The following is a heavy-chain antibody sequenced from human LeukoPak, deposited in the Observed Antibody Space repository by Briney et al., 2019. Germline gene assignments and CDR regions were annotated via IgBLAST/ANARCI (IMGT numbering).Heavy chain of an antibody. CDR1: GYTFTSYG. J-gene: IGHJ3*02. D-gene: IGHD3-22*01. CDR3: ARDYYYDSSGYYFTNHAFDI. Sequence: GASVKVSCKASGYTFTSYGISRVRQAPGQGLEWMGWISAYNGNTNYAQKLQGRVTMTTDTSTSTAYMELRSLRSDDTAVYYCARDYYYDSSGYYFTNHAFDIWGQGTMVTVSS. CDR2: ISAYNGNT. V-gene: IGHV1-18*01.